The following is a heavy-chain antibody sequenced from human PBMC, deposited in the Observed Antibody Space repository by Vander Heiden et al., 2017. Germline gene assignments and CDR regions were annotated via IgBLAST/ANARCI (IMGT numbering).Heavy chain of an antibody. CDR1: GLTFSSYA. V-gene: IGHV3-23*01. Sequence: EVQLLESGGGLVQPGGSLRLSCAASGLTFSSYAMSWVRKAPGKGLEWVSAISGSGGSTYYADSVKGRFTISRDNSKNTLYLQMNSLRAEDTAVYYCAKILRGYCSGGSCYYFDYWGQGTLVTVSS. J-gene: IGHJ4*02. D-gene: IGHD2-15*01. CDR2: ISGSGGST. CDR3: AKILRGYCSGGSCYYFDY.